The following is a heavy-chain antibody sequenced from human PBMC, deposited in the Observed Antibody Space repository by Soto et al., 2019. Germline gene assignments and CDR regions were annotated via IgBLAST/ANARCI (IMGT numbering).Heavy chain of an antibody. CDR1: GFSLTNTRMG. Sequence: QVTLKESGPVLVKPTETLTLTCTVSGFSLTNTRMGVSWIRQPPGKALEWLAHIFSNDEKSYSTSLKSRLTTAKEPTKGQVVLTMTNMDPVDTARYCCARMWNRWGLYYSYGMDVWGQGTTVTVSS. V-gene: IGHV2-26*01. J-gene: IGHJ6*02. CDR3: ARMWNRWGLYYSYGMDV. D-gene: IGHD1-1*01. CDR2: IFSNDEK.